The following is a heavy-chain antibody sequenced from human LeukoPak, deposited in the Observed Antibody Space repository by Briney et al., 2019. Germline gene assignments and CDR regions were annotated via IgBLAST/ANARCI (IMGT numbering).Heavy chain of an antibody. CDR1: GGSFSAYY. CDR2: INHSGST. Sequence: PSETLSLTCAVSGGSFSAYYWSWIRQPPGKGLEWIGDINHSGSTNYNPSLKSRVTISIDTSKNQFSLKLSSVTAADTAVYYCARRISGGYFPFDYWGQGTLVTVSS. CDR3: ARRISGGYFPFDY. D-gene: IGHD2-15*01. V-gene: IGHV4-34*01. J-gene: IGHJ4*02.